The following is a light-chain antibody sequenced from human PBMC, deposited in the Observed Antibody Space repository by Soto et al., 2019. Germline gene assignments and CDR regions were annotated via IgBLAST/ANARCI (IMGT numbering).Light chain of an antibody. CDR2: DAS. CDR1: QDISNY. Sequence: DIQMTQSPSSLAASAGDRVTITCQASQDISNYLNWYQQKPGKAPKLLIFDASSLETGVPPRFSGSGSGTDFTFTISSLQPEDIATYYCQQYDNLPLTFGGGTKVDIK. CDR3: QQYDNLPLT. J-gene: IGKJ4*01. V-gene: IGKV1-33*01.